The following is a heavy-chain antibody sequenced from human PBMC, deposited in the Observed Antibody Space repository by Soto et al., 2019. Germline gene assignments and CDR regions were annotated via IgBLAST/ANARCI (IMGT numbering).Heavy chain of an antibody. J-gene: IGHJ6*02. V-gene: IGHV1-69*13. Sequence: GASVKVSCKASGGTFSSYAISWVRQAPGQGLKWMGGIIPIFGTANYAQKFQGRVTITADESTSTAYMELSSLRSEDTAVYYCARGRYDYVWGSYRPGMDVWGQGTTVTVSS. CDR1: GGTFSSYA. CDR3: ARGRYDYVWGSYRPGMDV. CDR2: IIPIFGTA. D-gene: IGHD3-16*02.